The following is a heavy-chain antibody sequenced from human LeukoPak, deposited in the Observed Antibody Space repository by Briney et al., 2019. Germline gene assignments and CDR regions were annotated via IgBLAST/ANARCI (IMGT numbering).Heavy chain of an antibody. Sequence: SETLSLTCTVSGGSISSGDYYWSWIRQPPGKGLEWIAYMYYSGSTYYNPSLKSRVTMSANTSKNQLSLKLSSVTAADTAVYYCARPYYYDSRIDPWGQGILVTVSS. CDR3: ARPYYYDSRIDP. CDR2: MYYSGST. V-gene: IGHV4-30-4*01. D-gene: IGHD3-22*01. J-gene: IGHJ5*02. CDR1: GGSISSGDYY.